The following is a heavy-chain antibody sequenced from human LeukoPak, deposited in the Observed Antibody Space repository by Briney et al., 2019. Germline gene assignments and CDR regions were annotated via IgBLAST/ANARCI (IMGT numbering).Heavy chain of an antibody. Sequence: GESLKISCKGSGYRFTSYWIGWVRQMPGKGLEWMGIIYPGDSDTRYSPSFQGQVTISADKSISTAYLQWSSLKASDTAMYYCASGPPDFYDSRGFDYWGQGTLVTVSS. V-gene: IGHV5-51*01. CDR3: ASGPPDFYDSRGFDY. D-gene: IGHD3-22*01. CDR2: IYPGDSDT. CDR1: GYRFTSYW. J-gene: IGHJ4*02.